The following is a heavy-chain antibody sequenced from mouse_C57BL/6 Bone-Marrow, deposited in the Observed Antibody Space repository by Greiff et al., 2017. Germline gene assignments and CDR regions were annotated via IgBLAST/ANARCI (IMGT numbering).Heavy chain of an antibody. CDR3: ASRGYYVGFAY. Sequence: QVQLQQSGPELVKPGASVKISCKASGYAFSSSWMNWVKQRPGKGLEWIGRIYPGDGDTNYNGKFKGKATLTADKSSSTAYMQLSSLTSEDSAVYFCASRGYYVGFAYWGQGTLVTVSA. J-gene: IGHJ3*01. V-gene: IGHV1-82*01. D-gene: IGHD2-3*01. CDR1: GYAFSSSW. CDR2: IYPGDGDT.